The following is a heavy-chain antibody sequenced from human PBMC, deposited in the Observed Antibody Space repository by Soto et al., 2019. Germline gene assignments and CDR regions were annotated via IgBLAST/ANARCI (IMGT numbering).Heavy chain of an antibody. CDR2: IYSGGST. J-gene: IGHJ4*02. V-gene: IGHV3-53*01. CDR1: GFTVSSNY. CDR3: ARGPSGTTVTTQSRPNDY. Sequence: GGSLRLSCAASGFTVSSNYMSWVRQAPGKGLEWVSVIYSGGSTYYADSVKGRFTISRDNSKNTLYLQMNSLRAEDTAVYYCARGPSGTTVTTQSRPNDYWGQGTLVTVSS. D-gene: IGHD4-4*01.